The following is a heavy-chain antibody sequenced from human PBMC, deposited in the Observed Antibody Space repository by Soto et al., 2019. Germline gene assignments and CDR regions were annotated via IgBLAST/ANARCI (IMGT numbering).Heavy chain of an antibody. J-gene: IGHJ5*02. V-gene: IGHV1-2*02. CDR1: GYIFIDYY. Sequence: ASVKVSCKASGYIFIDYYINWVRQAPGQGLEWMGWINPNSGGTKYAEQFQGRVTMTTDTSITTAYMELSGLTTADTAVYYCARGVASNPLAGHWFDPWGHGTLVTVSS. CDR3: ARGVASNPLAGHWFDP. D-gene: IGHD1-1*01. CDR2: INPNSGGT.